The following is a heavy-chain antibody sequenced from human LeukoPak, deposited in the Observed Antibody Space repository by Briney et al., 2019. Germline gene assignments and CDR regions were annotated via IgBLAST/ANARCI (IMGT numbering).Heavy chain of an antibody. J-gene: IGHJ4*02. CDR2: IYYSGST. D-gene: IGHD6-13*01. Sequence: PSETLSLTCTVSGGSISSSRYYWGWIRQPPGKVLEWIGSIYYSGSTYYNPSLKSRVTISVDTYKNQFSLKLSSVTAADTAVYYCARFSSSSSYFDYWGQGTLVTVSS. V-gene: IGHV4-39*01. CDR3: ARFSSSSSYFDY. CDR1: GGSISSSRYY.